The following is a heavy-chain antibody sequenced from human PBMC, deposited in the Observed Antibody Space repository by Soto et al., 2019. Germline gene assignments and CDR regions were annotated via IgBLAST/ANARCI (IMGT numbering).Heavy chain of an antibody. V-gene: IGHV3-23*01. D-gene: IGHD3-3*01. CDR2: IGGLSGST. CDR1: GFTFSSYA. Sequence: EEQLLESGGDFVQPGGSLRLSCAASGFTFSSYAMTWVRQAPGKGLEWVSTIGGLSGSTYYAESVKGRFTISRDNSTNTLYLKLNSLSAEDTAIYYCAKVNTIFGVESYYYGMDVWGQGTTVTVSS. CDR3: AKVNTIFGVESYYYGMDV. J-gene: IGHJ6*02.